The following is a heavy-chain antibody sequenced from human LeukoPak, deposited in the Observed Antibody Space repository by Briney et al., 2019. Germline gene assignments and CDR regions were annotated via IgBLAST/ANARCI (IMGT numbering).Heavy chain of an antibody. J-gene: IGHJ4*02. CDR2: TCYRSKWYN. CDR1: GDSVSSNSAA. V-gene: IGHV6-1*01. Sequence: SQTLSLTCAISGDSVSSNSAAWNWIRQSPSRGLEWLGRTCYRSKWYNDYAVSVKSRITINPDTSKNQFSLQLNSVTPEDTAVYYCARVRRDIVVVPAAIWYYFDYWGQGTLVTVSS. CDR3: ARVRRDIVVVPAAIWYYFDY. D-gene: IGHD2-2*01.